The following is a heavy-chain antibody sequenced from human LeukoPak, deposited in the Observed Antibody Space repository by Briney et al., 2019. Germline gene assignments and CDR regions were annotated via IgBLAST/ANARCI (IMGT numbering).Heavy chain of an antibody. CDR1: GFTFSSYG. J-gene: IGHJ4*02. CDR3: AKTREGALDY. V-gene: IGHV3-30*18. Sequence: GGSLRLSCAASGFTFSSYGMHWVRQAPGKGLEWVAVISYDGSNKYYADSVKGRFTISRDNSKNTLYLQMNSLRAEDTAVYYCAKTREGALDYWGQGTLVTVSS. D-gene: IGHD1-26*01. CDR2: ISYDGSNK.